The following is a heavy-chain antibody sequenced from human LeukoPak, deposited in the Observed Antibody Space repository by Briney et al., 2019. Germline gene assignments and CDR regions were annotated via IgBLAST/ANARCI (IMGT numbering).Heavy chain of an antibody. J-gene: IGHJ4*02. Sequence: PGGSLRLSCAASGFTFSSYEMNWVRQAPGKGLEWVSYISSSGSTIYYADSAKGRFTISRDNAKNSLYLQMNSLRAEDTAVYYCARDSPLCSSGCPDYWGQGTLVTVSS. V-gene: IGHV3-48*03. CDR2: ISSSGSTI. D-gene: IGHD6-19*01. CDR1: GFTFSSYE. CDR3: ARDSPLCSSGCPDY.